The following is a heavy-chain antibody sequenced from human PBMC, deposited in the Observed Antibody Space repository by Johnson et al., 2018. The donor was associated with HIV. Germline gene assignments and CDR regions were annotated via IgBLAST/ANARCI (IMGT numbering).Heavy chain of an antibody. Sequence: QVQLVESGGGVVQPGRSLRLSCAASGFTFSSYAMHWVRQAPGKGLEWVAVISYDEIDKYYADSVTGRFTVSRDNSKNTLYLQMNSLRGEDTALYYCNTDLASDAFDIWGQGTMVTVSS. CDR1: GFTFSSYA. CDR3: NTDLASDAFDI. CDR2: ISYDEIDK. V-gene: IGHV3-30*03. J-gene: IGHJ3*02.